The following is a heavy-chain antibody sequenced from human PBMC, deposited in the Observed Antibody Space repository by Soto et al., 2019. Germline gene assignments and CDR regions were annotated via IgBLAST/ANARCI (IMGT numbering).Heavy chain of an antibody. CDR1: VGSISSGLYY. CDR3: AIARPGSYSGLEA. Sequence: PSETLSLTGTVSVGSISSGLYYWTWIRQHPGKGLEWIGYIYSRGNTYYTPSLKSRVDIAVDTSKNQFSLRVSSVTAADTAVYYGAIARPGSYSGLEAWCLRTVLTVSS. J-gene: IGHJ4*02. D-gene: IGHD3-10*01. CDR2: IYSRGNT. V-gene: IGHV4-31*03.